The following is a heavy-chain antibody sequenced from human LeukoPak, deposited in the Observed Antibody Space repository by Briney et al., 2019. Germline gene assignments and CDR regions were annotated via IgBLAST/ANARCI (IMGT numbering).Heavy chain of an antibody. Sequence: PGGSLRLSCAASGFTFSSYAMSWVRQAPGKGLAWDSAISGSGGSTYYADSVKGRFTISRDNSKNTLYLQMNSLRAEDTAVYYCARGAYSSGWAYFDHWGQGTLVTVSS. CDR2: ISGSGGST. J-gene: IGHJ4*02. CDR1: GFTFSSYA. CDR3: ARGAYSSGWAYFDH. D-gene: IGHD6-19*01. V-gene: IGHV3-23*01.